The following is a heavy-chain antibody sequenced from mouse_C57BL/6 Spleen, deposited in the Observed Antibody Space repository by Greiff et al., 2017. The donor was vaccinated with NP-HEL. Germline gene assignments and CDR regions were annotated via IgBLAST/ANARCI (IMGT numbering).Heavy chain of an antibody. V-gene: IGHV1-50*01. J-gene: IGHJ1*03. CDR1: GYTFTSYW. D-gene: IGHD2-2*01. CDR2: IDPSDSYT. CDR3: ARRGGYRPRWYFDV. Sequence: QVQLQQPGAELVKPGASVKLSCKASGYTFTSYWMQWVKQRPGQGLEWIGEIDPSDSYTNYNQKFKGKATLTVDTSSSTAYMQLSSLTSEDSAVYYCARRGGYRPRWYFDVWGTGTTVTVSS.